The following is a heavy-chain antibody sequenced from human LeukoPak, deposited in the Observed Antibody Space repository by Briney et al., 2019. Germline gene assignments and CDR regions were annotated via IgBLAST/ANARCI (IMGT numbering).Heavy chain of an antibody. CDR2: INPNSGGT. CDR1: GYTFTGYY. J-gene: IGHJ4*02. CDR3: ASNLVDYDILTGYYTY. D-gene: IGHD3-9*01. V-gene: IGHV1-2*02. Sequence: ASVTVSCKASGYTFTGYYMHWVRQAPGQGLEWMGWINPNSGGTNYAQKFQGRVTMTRDTSISTAYMELSRLRSDDTAVYYCASNLVDYDILTGYYTYWGQGTLVTVSS.